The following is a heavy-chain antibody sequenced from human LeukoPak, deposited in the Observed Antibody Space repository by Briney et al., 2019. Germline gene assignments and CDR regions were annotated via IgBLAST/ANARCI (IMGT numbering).Heavy chain of an antibody. D-gene: IGHD6-13*01. CDR2: IWYDGSNK. CDR1: GFTFSGYG. CDR3: APDLKGSAWSLDD. V-gene: IGHV3-33*01. Sequence: PGGSLRLSCAASGFTFSGYGMHWVRQAPGKGLEWVAVIWYDGSNKYYADSVKGRFTISRDNSENTLSLQMNSLRAEDTAVYYCAPDLKGSAWSLDDWGQGTLVIVSS. J-gene: IGHJ4*02.